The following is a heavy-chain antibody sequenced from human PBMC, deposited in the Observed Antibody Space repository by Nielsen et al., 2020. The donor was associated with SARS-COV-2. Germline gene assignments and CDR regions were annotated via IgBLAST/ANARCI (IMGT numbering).Heavy chain of an antibody. CDR2: IYYSGNT. D-gene: IGHD3-10*01. V-gene: IGHV4-61*01. CDR3: ARGTDSGLY. J-gene: IGHJ4*02. CDR1: GGSISTGSHY. Sequence: SETLSPTCIVSGGSISTGSHYWSWIRQPPGKGLEWIGYIYYSGNTNYNPSLKSRVTMSVDTSKNQFSLKLSSVTAADTAVYYCARGTDSGLYWGQGTLVTVSS.